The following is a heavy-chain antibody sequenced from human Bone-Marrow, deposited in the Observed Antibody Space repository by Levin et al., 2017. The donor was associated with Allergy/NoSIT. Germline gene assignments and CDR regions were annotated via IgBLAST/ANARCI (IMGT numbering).Heavy chain of an antibody. CDR1: GYRFNSYW. J-gene: IGHJ5*01. Sequence: KVSCKGSGYRFNSYWIAWVRQMPGKGLEYMGIIYPDYSETRYSPSFQGQVTFSADKSLSTAYVQWSSLKASDTAMYFCARVPLHCSGGTCLFFDSWGQGTLVTVSS. CDR2: IYPDYSET. V-gene: IGHV5-51*01. D-gene: IGHD2-15*01. CDR3: ARVPLHCSGGTCLFFDS.